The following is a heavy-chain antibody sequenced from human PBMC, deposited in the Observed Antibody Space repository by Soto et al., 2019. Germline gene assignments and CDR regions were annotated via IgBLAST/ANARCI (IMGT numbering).Heavy chain of an antibody. CDR1: GYTFTGYD. J-gene: IGHJ4*02. Sequence: ASVKVSCKASGYTFTGYDINWVRQATGQGLEWMGWVNPNSGKTGYAQKFQGRVTMTRNTSIGTAYMELSSLRSEDTAVYYCARDRRAYRGQRTLVTVSS. V-gene: IGHV1-8*01. CDR2: VNPNSGKT. CDR3: ARDRRAY.